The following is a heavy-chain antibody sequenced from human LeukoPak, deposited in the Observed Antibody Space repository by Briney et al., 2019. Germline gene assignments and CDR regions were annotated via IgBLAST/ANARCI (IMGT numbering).Heavy chain of an antibody. D-gene: IGHD3-16*02. V-gene: IGHV4-39*01. CDR1: GGSISSSNHH. CDR3: AGRLSGYTFDY. Sequence: SETLSLTCTVSGGSISSSNHHWDWIRQPPGKGLEWIGNIYYSGSTYYNPSLKSRVTISVDTSRNHFSLRLSSVTAADTAVYYCAGRLSGYTFDYWGQGTLVTVSS. CDR2: IYYSGST. J-gene: IGHJ4*02.